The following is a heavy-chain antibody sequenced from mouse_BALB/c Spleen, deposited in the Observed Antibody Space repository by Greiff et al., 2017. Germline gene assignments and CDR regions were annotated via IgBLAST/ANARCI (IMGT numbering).Heavy chain of an antibody. V-gene: IGHV5-17*02. Sequence: DVQLVESGGGLVQPGGSRKLSCAASGFTFSSFGMHWVRQAPEKGLEWVAYISSGSSTIYYADTVKGRFTISRDNPKNTLFLQMTSLRSEDTAMYYCARSTTVVATRAMDDWGQGTSVTVSS. CDR2: ISSGSSTI. J-gene: IGHJ4*01. CDR1: GFTFSSFG. CDR3: ARSTTVVATRAMDD. D-gene: IGHD1-1*01.